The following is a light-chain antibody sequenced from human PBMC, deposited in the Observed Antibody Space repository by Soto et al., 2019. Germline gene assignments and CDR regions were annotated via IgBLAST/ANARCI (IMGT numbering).Light chain of an antibody. CDR2: DES. V-gene: IGKV3-11*01. Sequence: EIVLTQSPATLSLSPGERATLSCRASQSVSSYLAWYQQKPGQAPRLLIYDESSRATGIPARFSGSGSGTDFTLTISSLEPEDFAVYYCQQRSNWPVTFGQGTKVEIK. J-gene: IGKJ1*01. CDR1: QSVSSY. CDR3: QQRSNWPVT.